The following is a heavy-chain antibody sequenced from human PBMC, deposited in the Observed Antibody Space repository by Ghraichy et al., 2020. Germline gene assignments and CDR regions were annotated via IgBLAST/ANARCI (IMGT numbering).Heavy chain of an antibody. J-gene: IGHJ6*02. CDR2: ISYDGSNK. CDR1: GFTFSSYG. CDR3: AKDLAGYFDWLFTYGMDV. D-gene: IGHD3-9*01. Sequence: GGSLRLSCAASGFTFSSYGMHWVRQAPSKGLEWVAVISYDGSNKYYADSVKGRFTISRDNSKNTLYLQMNSLRAEDTAVYYCAKDLAGYFDWLFTYGMDVWGQGTTVTVSS. V-gene: IGHV3-30*18.